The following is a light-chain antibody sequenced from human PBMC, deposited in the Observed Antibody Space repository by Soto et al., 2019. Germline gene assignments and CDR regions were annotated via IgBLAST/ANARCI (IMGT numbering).Light chain of an antibody. CDR3: CSYAGSSTYV. Sequence: QSALTHPASVSCSALQPITISCTVTSSDFGSNNYVSWYQHPPGKSPKLLIYEVSNRPSGVSSLFSGSKSGNTASLTISGLQAEDEADYYCCSYAGSSTYVFGTGTKVTVL. CDR1: SSDFGSNNY. J-gene: IGLJ1*01. V-gene: IGLV2-23*02. CDR2: EVS.